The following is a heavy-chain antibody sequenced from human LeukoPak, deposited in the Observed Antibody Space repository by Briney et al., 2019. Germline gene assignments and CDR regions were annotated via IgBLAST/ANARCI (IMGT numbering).Heavy chain of an antibody. CDR1: GFTFSSYG. J-gene: IGHJ4*02. CDR3: AKSGRRGYSYGSRFKYYYDY. Sequence: PGGSLRLSCAASGFTFSSYGMSWVRQAPGKGLEWVSGITGSGGSTYYADSVKGRFTISRDNSKNTLYLQMNSLRAEDTAVYYCAKSGRRGYSYGSRFKYYYDYWGQGTLVTVSS. D-gene: IGHD5-18*01. V-gene: IGHV3-23*01. CDR2: ITGSGGST.